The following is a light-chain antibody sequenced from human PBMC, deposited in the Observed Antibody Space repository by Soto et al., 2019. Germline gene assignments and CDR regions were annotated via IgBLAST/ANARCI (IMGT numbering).Light chain of an antibody. V-gene: IGKV1-39*01. CDR2: AAS. Sequence: DIQMTQSPSSLSASVGDRVTITCRASQGVSAYLLWYQQRQGTPPKLLTYAASNLVSGVPLRFSGSGSGTTFTLTISSLQPEDFATYYCQQSYKTPHTFGQGTKLETK. CDR3: QQSYKTPHT. J-gene: IGKJ2*01. CDR1: QGVSAY.